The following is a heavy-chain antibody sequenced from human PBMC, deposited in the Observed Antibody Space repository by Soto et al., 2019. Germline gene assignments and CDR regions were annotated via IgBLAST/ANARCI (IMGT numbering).Heavy chain of an antibody. D-gene: IGHD6-25*01. Sequence: QVQLVESGGGVVQPGRSLRLSCAASGFPFSSYTMHWVRQAPGKGLEWVAVISYDGSNKYYADSVKGRFTISRDNPKNTLSLQMNSLRTEDTAVYYCAKVQGGQAPVDYWGQGTLVTVSS. CDR2: ISYDGSNK. CDR1: GFPFSSYT. CDR3: AKVQGGQAPVDY. J-gene: IGHJ4*02. V-gene: IGHV3-30*18.